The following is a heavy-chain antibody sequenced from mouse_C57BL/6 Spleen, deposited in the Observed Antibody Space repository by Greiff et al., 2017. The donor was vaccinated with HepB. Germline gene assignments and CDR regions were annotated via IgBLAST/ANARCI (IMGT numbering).Heavy chain of an antibody. D-gene: IGHD1-1*01. V-gene: IGHV14-4*01. Sequence: EVQLQQSGAELVRPGASVKLSCTASGFNIKDDYMHWVKQRPEQGLEWIGWIDPENGDTEYASKFQGKATITADTSSNTAYLQLSSLTSEDTAVYYCTTPAGSSYGFAYWGQGTLVTVSA. CDR3: TTPAGSSYGFAY. J-gene: IGHJ3*01. CDR2: IDPENGDT. CDR1: GFNIKDDY.